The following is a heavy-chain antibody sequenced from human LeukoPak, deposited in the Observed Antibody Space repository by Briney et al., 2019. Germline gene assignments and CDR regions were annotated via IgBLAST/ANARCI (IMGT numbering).Heavy chain of an antibody. CDR2: IIPIFGTA. J-gene: IGHJ6*03. CDR3: ARTGRWSGYPSYYYYYMDV. Sequence: HGASVKVSCKASGGTFSSYTISWVRQAPGQGLEWMGGIIPIFGTANYAQKFQGRVTITADESTSTAYMELSSLRSEDTAVYYCARTGRWSGYPSYYYYYMDVWGKGTTVTVSS. V-gene: IGHV1-69*01. D-gene: IGHD3-3*01. CDR1: GGTFSSYT.